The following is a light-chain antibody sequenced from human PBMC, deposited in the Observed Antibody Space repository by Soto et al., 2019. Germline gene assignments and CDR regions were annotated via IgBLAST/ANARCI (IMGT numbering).Light chain of an antibody. CDR3: EPYYCFPFS. J-gene: IGKJ3*01. V-gene: IGKV1D-8*01. Sequence: VISMTQSPSLLSASTGDRVTISCRMSQDIKNYLAWYQQRPGKAPALLIYSAPTLQNGVPSRFSGTWSWTDFNLANSRLQSDDFATSYCEPYYCFPFSLGPGTQVDV. CDR2: SAP. CDR1: QDIKNY.